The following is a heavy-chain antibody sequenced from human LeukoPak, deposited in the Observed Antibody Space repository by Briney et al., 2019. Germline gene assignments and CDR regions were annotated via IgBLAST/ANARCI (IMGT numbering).Heavy chain of an antibody. CDR2: TYYNGST. D-gene: IGHD6-13*01. CDR3: ATGDSSSWYWNYFDY. Sequence: PSETLSLTCTASGGSISSYYWSWIRQPPGKGLEWIGYTYYNGSTNYNPSLKSRVTISVDTSKNQFSLKLSSVTAADTAVYYCATGDSSSWYWNYFDYWGQGTLVTVSS. CDR1: GGSISSYY. J-gene: IGHJ4*02. V-gene: IGHV4-59*01.